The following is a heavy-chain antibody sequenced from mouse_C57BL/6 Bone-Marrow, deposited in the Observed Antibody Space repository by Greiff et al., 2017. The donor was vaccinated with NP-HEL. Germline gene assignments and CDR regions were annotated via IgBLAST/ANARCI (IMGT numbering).Heavy chain of an antibody. J-gene: IGHJ2*01. Sequence: EVQLQQSGPVLVKPGASVKMSCKASGYTFTDYYMNWVKQSHGKSLEWIGVINPYNGGTSYNQKFKGKATLTVDKSSSTAYMELNSLTSEDSAVYYCASSPYYYGSSPVDFDYWGQGTTLTVSS. V-gene: IGHV1-19*01. CDR1: GYTFTDYY. D-gene: IGHD1-1*01. CDR3: ASSPYYYGSSPVDFDY. CDR2: INPYNGGT.